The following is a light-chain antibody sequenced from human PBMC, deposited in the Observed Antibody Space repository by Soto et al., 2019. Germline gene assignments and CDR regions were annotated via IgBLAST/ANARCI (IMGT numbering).Light chain of an antibody. V-gene: IGKV3D-7*01. Sequence: PGERVTLSCRASQSVSSSYLTWYQQKPGQAPRLLIYGASTRATSIPARFSGSGSGTDFTLTISSLQPEDFAVYYCHQDYNPSFGQGTRLEIK. J-gene: IGKJ5*01. CDR2: GAS. CDR3: HQDYNPS. CDR1: QSVSSSY.